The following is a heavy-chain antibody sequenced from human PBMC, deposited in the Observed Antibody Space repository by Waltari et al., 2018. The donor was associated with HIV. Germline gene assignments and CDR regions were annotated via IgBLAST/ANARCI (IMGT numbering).Heavy chain of an antibody. CDR2: INHSGST. D-gene: IGHD5-12*01. J-gene: IGHJ4*02. Sequence: QVQLQQRGAGLLKPSETLSLSCGVHGGSFSGYYWSWIRQPPGKGLEWIGEINHSGSTNYNPSLKSRVTISVDTSKNQFSLKLSSVTAADTAVYYCARGRVDRSFDYWGQGTLVTVSS. V-gene: IGHV4-34*01. CDR3: ARGRVDRSFDY. CDR1: GGSFSGYY.